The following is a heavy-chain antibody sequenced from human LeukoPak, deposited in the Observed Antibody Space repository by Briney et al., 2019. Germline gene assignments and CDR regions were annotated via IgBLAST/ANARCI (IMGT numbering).Heavy chain of an antibody. CDR3: ARDLRGSIVRYFDY. D-gene: IGHD3-9*01. V-gene: IGHV3-23*01. CDR2: IDGSGDDT. J-gene: IGHJ4*02. CDR1: GFTFDDYA. Sequence: GGSLRLSCAASGFTFDDYAMHWVRQAPGKGLEWVAAIDGSGDDTYYAESVKGRFTISRDNSQNTLFLQVNSLRAEDTAVYYCARDLRGSIVRYFDYWGQGTLVTVSS.